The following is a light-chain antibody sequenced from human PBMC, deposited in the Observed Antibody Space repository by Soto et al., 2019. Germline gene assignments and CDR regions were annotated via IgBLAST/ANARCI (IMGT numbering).Light chain of an antibody. CDR3: QQYGYLVT. CDR2: DAS. V-gene: IGKV3-11*01. CDR1: QSVNSN. J-gene: IGKJ4*01. Sequence: EIVLTQSPATLSLSPGERATLSCRASQSVNSNLAWYQQKPGQAPRLLIYDASNRATGIPTRFSGSGSGTDFTLTISSLEPEDFAVYYCQQYGYLVTFGGGTKVEIK.